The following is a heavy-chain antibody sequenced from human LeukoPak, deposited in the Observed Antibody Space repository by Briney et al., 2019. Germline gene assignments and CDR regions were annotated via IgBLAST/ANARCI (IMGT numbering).Heavy chain of an antibody. Sequence: GGSLRLSCAASGFTFSSYSMNWVRQAPGKGLEWVSYISSGSIIIYYADSVKGRFTISRDNAKNSLYPQMNSLRDEDTAVYYRARDYPATVTTLADAFDIWGQGTMVTVSS. J-gene: IGHJ3*02. D-gene: IGHD4-17*01. CDR1: GFTFSSYS. V-gene: IGHV3-48*02. CDR3: ARDYPATVTTLADAFDI. CDR2: ISSGSIII.